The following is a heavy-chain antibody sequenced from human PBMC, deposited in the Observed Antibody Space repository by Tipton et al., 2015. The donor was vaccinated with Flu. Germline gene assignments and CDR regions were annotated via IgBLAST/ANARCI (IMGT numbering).Heavy chain of an antibody. D-gene: IGHD5-12*01. CDR3: ARGSGYANTYFDS. CDR2: INDSGST. CDR1: GGSFSGYY. Sequence: TLSPTCAVYGGSFSGYYWTWIRQPPGKRLEWIGEINDSGSTNYNPSLRSRVTISVDTSKNQFSLKLNSVSAADTAVYYCARGSGYANTYFDSWGQATLVTVSS. J-gene: IGHJ4*02. V-gene: IGHV4-34*01.